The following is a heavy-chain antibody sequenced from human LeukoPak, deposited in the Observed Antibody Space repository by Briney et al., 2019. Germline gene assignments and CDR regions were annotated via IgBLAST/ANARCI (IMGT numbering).Heavy chain of an antibody. CDR1: GFTFSSYW. CDR3: ARGFRVETTVTTSSGGWFDP. Sequence: GGSLRLSCAASGFTFSSYWMHWVRQAPGKGLVWVSRINSDGSSTSYADSVKGRFTIYRDNAKHTLYLQMNSLRAEDTAVYYCARGFRVETTVTTSSGGWFDPWGQGTLVTVSS. J-gene: IGHJ5*02. V-gene: IGHV3-74*01. D-gene: IGHD4-11*01. CDR2: INSDGSST.